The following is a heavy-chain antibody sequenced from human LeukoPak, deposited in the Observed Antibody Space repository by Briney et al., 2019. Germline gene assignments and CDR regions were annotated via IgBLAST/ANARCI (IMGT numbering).Heavy chain of an antibody. Sequence: PSQTLSLTCAVSGGSISSGGYSWSWIRQPPGKGLEWIGYIYHSGSTYYNPSLKSRVTISVDRSKNQFSLKLSSVTAADTAVYYCARAKYDILTGYDWFDPWGQGTLVTVSS. CDR3: ARAKYDILTGYDWFDP. CDR1: GGSISSGGYS. D-gene: IGHD3-9*01. CDR2: IYHSGST. J-gene: IGHJ5*02. V-gene: IGHV4-30-2*01.